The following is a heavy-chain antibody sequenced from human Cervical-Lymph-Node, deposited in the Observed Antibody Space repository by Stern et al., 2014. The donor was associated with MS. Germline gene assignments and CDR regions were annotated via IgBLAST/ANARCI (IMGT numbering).Heavy chain of an antibody. CDR3: SLSSETSDRWYSLGYDL. CDR2: IFPVLRTT. V-gene: IGHV1-69*01. D-gene: IGHD6-13*01. CDR1: GGTFSKFP. J-gene: IGHJ5*02. Sequence: VHMVESGAEVTKPGSSVKVSCKASGGTFSKFPSSWVRQAPGQGLEWMGGIFPVLRTTTDAQEFRGRVTIPVDVATSTGYMELSSLRTDDTAVYYCSLSSETSDRWYSLGYDLWGQGTLVTVSS.